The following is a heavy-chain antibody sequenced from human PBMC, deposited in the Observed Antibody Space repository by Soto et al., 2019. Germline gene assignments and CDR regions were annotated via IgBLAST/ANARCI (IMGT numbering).Heavy chain of an antibody. CDR2: IYSGGST. J-gene: IGHJ6*02. CDR1: GFTVSSNY. Sequence: GSLRLSCAASGFTVSSNYMSWVRQAPGKGLEWVSVIYSGGSTYYADSVKGRFTISRDDSKNTLYLQMNSLRAEDTAVYYCARDPDYYDSSGYAPGYYGMDVWGQGTTVTV. D-gene: IGHD3-22*01. CDR3: ARDPDYYDSSGYAPGYYGMDV. V-gene: IGHV3-53*01.